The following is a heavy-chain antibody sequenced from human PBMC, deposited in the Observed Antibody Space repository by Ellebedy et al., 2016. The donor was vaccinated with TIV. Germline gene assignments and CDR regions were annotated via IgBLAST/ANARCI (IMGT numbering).Heavy chain of an antibody. CDR3: ARGKNPKRWLQSYFDY. D-gene: IGHD5-24*01. V-gene: IGHV1-2*02. CDR1: GYTFTGYY. CDR2: INPSSGDT. J-gene: IGHJ4*02. Sequence: AASVKVSCKASGYTFTGYYIHWVRQAPGQGLQWMGYINPSSGDTNYAQKFQGRVTMTRDTSTSTVYMELSSLRSEDTAVYYCARGKNPKRWLQSYFDYWGQGTLVTVSS.